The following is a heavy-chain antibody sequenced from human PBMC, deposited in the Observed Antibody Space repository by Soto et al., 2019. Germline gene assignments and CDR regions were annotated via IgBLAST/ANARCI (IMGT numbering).Heavy chain of an antibody. CDR3: ARYVGEI. Sequence: EAQLVESGGALVQPGGSLRLSCAASGFTFSNYYMSWFRQAPGKGLQWVASINQDGSEKYSVDSVKGRFTISRDNGKNSVYLQMNSLRVEDTAVYYRARYVGEIWGHGTKVTVSS. J-gene: IGHJ3*02. CDR1: GFTFSNYY. D-gene: IGHD2-15*01. V-gene: IGHV3-7*03. CDR2: INQDGSEK.